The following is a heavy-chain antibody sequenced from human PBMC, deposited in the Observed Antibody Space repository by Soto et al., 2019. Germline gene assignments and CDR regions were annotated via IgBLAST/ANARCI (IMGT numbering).Heavy chain of an antibody. CDR2: IYPGDSDT. V-gene: IGHV5-51*01. CDR3: ARQQRYMATIINDAFDI. D-gene: IGHD3-16*02. J-gene: IGHJ3*02. CDR1: GYNFKTYW. Sequence: GESLKISCKGFGYNFKTYWIAWVRQMPGQGLEWMGIIYPGDSDTTYSPSFQGQVTISVDKTISTAYLQLSSLKASDTAMYYCARQQRYMATIINDAFDIWGQGTMVT.